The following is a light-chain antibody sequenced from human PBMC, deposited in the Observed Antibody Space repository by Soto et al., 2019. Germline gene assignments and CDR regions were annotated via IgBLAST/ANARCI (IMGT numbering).Light chain of an antibody. V-gene: IGKV3-11*01. CDR3: QQRSNWPPT. CDR2: DAS. CDR1: QSVSSY. J-gene: IGKJ1*01. Sequence: EIVLTQSPATLSLSPGERATLSCRASQSVSSYLAWYQQKPGQAPRLLIYDASNRATGIPARFSGSGSGTDFTLTIRSLEPEEFAVYYCQQRSNWPPTFGQGTKVEIK.